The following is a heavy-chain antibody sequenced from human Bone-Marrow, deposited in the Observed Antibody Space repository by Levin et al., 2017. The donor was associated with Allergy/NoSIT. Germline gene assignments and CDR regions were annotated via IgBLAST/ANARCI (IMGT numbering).Heavy chain of an antibody. V-gene: IGHV2-70*04. J-gene: IGHJ4*02. CDR1: GFSLSTSGMR. D-gene: IGHD4-11*01. CDR3: ARHTPTTGTTGYYFDY. CDR2: IDWDDDK. Sequence: SGPTLVKPTQTLTLTCTFSGFSLSTSGMRVSWIRQPPGKALEWLARIDWDDDKFYNTSLKTRLSISKDTSKNQVVLRMTNMDPVDTATYYCARHTPTTGTTGYYFDYWGQGTLVTVSS.